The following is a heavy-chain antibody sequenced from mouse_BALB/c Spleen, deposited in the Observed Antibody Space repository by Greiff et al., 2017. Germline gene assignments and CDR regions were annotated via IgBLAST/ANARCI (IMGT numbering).Heavy chain of an antibody. D-gene: IGHD2-3*01. CDR2: ISYSGST. Sequence: ESGPGLVKPSQSLSLTCTVTGYSITSDYAWNWIRQFPGNKLEWMGYISYSGSTSYNPSLKSRISITRDTSKNQFFLQLNSVTTEDTATYYCARWLLREFDYWGQGTTLTVSS. J-gene: IGHJ2*01. V-gene: IGHV3-2*02. CDR3: ARWLLREFDY. CDR1: GYSITSDYA.